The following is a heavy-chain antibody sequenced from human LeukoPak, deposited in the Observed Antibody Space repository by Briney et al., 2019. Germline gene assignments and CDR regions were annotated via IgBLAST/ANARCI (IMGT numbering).Heavy chain of an antibody. CDR3: ARDPPRTSLDY. J-gene: IGHJ4*02. Sequence: GGSLRLSCAASGFTFISYEMNWVRQAPRKGLEWVSYISSSGSTIYCADSVKGRFTISRDNAKNSLYLQMNSLRAEDTAVYYCARDPPRTSLDYWGQGTLVTVSS. CDR2: ISSSGSTI. D-gene: IGHD2-2*01. CDR1: GFTFISYE. V-gene: IGHV3-48*03.